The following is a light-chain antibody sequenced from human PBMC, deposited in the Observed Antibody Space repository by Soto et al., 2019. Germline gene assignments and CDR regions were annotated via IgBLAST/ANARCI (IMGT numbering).Light chain of an antibody. CDR1: SSDVGGYNY. CDR3: TSYAGSNNLL. Sequence: QSALTQPPSASGSPGQSVTISCTEPSSDVGGYNYVSWYQQHPGKAPKLMIYEVSKRPSGVPDRFSGSKSGNTASLTVSGLQGEDEADYYCTSYAGSNNLLFGGGTKLTVL. V-gene: IGLV2-8*01. J-gene: IGLJ2*01. CDR2: EVS.